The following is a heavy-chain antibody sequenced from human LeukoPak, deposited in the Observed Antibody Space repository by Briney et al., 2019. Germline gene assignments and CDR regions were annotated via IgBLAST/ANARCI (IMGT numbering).Heavy chain of an antibody. V-gene: IGHV1-2*02. CDR3: ARLPRGYSGFIGGAFDI. J-gene: IGHJ3*02. Sequence: GASVKVSCTASGYTFTGYYMHWVRQAPGQGLEWMGWINPNSGGTNYAQKFQGRVTMTRDTSISTAYMELSRLRSDDTAVYYCARLPRGYSGFIGGAFDIWGQGTMVTVSS. CDR2: INPNSGGT. CDR1: GYTFTGYY. D-gene: IGHD5-12*01.